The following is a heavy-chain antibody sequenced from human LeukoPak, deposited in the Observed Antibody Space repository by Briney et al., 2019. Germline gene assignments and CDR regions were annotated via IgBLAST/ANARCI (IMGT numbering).Heavy chain of an antibody. Sequence: GGSLRLSCAASGFTFSSCSMNWVRQAPGKGLEWVSSISSSSSYIYYADSVKGRFTISRDNAKNSLYLQMNSLRAEDTAVYYCARVLVSDAFEIWGQGTMVTVSS. J-gene: IGHJ3*02. V-gene: IGHV3-21*01. CDR2: ISSSSSYI. CDR3: ARVLVSDAFEI. D-gene: IGHD2-2*01. CDR1: GFTFSSCS.